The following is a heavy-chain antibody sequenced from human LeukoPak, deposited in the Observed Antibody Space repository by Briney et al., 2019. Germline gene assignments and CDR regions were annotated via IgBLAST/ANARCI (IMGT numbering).Heavy chain of an antibody. CDR3: VKDAPNGSVDF. CDR1: GFTFSSYA. Sequence: GGSLRLSCAASGFTFSSYAMHWVRQAPGKGLEWVAVISYDGSNKYYADSVKGRFAISRDNARNSLYPEMTSLRPEDTAVYYCVKDAPNGSVDFWGRGTLVTVSS. D-gene: IGHD2-8*01. J-gene: IGHJ4*02. CDR2: ISYDGSNK. V-gene: IGHV3-30*09.